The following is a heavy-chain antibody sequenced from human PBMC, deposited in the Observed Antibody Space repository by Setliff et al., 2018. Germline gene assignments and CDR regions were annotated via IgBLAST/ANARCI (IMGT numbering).Heavy chain of an antibody. V-gene: IGHV4-34*01. Sequence: SETLSLTCTVYGGSFSDYYWGWIRQSPSKGPEWIAEINQSGNTNYNPSLNSRVSVSVDTPTNQFSLKVFSVTAADTAVYYCRFWSSYYKNDYWAQGTLVTVSS. J-gene: IGHJ4*02. CDR2: INQSGNT. D-gene: IGHD3-3*01. CDR1: GGSFSDYY. CDR3: RFWSSYYKNDY.